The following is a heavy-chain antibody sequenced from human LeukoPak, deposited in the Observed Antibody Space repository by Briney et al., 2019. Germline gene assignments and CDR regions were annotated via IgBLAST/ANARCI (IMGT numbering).Heavy chain of an antibody. Sequence: SETLSLTCTVSGGSSSSSSDYWSWIRQHPGKGLEWIGYIYYSGSTYYNPSLKSRVTISVDTSKNQFSLKLSSVTAADTAVYYCAREMSSGYPDYWGQGTLVTVSS. V-gene: IGHV4-31*03. D-gene: IGHD3-22*01. CDR3: AREMSSGYPDY. J-gene: IGHJ4*02. CDR1: GGSSSSSSDY. CDR2: IYYSGST.